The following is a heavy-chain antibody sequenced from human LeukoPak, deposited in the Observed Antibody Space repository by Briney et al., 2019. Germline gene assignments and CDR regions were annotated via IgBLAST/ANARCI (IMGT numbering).Heavy chain of an antibody. CDR1: GLTFRSYA. D-gene: IGHD5-12*01. J-gene: IGHJ4*02. CDR3: AKDQIVATDYFDC. V-gene: IGHV3-23*01. Sequence: GGPLRLSCAASGLTFRSYAMTWVRQPPGKGLEWVSTFSANGGITYYAHSVKGRFTISTDNSKNALYLQMNSLGAGDPRVFYFAKDQIVATDYFDCWGQGTPVSASS. CDR2: FSANGGIT.